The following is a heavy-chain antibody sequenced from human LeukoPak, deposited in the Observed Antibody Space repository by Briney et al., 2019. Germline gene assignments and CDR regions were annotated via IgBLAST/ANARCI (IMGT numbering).Heavy chain of an antibody. Sequence: ASVKVSCKASGYTFTAYYMHWVRQAPGQGLEWMGWINPDRGGTNYAQKFQSRVTMTRDTSISTAYMELKRLTSDDTAVYHCARDRSPAPGRSYGRGHFDYWGQGTLVTVSS. V-gene: IGHV1-2*02. D-gene: IGHD5-18*01. J-gene: IGHJ4*02. CDR3: ARDRSPAPGRSYGRGHFDY. CDR1: GYTFTAYY. CDR2: INPDRGGT.